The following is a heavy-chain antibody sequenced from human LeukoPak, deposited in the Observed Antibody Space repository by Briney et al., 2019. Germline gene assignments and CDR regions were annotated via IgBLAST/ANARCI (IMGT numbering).Heavy chain of an antibody. Sequence: GASVKVSCKASGGTFSSYAISWVRQAPGQGLEWMGGIIPIFGTANYAQKLQGRVTMTTDTSTSTAYMELRSLRSDDTAVYYCARDPDSSGYYHGGLFDYWGQGTLVTVSS. CDR2: IIPIFGTA. J-gene: IGHJ4*02. D-gene: IGHD3-22*01. V-gene: IGHV1-69*05. CDR3: ARDPDSSGYYHGGLFDY. CDR1: GGTFSSYA.